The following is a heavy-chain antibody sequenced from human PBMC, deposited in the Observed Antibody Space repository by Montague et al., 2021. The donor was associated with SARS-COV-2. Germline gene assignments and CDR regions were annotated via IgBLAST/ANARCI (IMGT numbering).Heavy chain of an antibody. V-gene: IGHV4-61*02. CDR3: ARAHSGSWAHLDN. J-gene: IGHJ4*02. CDR1: GGSISSGSYY. D-gene: IGHD5-12*01. Sequence: TLSLTCTVSGGSISSGSYYWSWIRQPARKGLEWIGRIYTSGTTDCSFSLKSRVTISVDTSKNQFSLKLTSVTAADTAVYYCARAHSGSWAHLDNWGQGSLVTVSS. CDR2: IYTSGTT.